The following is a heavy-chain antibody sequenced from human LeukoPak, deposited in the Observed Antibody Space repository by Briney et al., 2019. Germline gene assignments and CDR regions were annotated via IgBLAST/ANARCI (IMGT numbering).Heavy chain of an antibody. V-gene: IGHV3-30*02. CDR2: IRYDGSNK. CDR1: GFTFSSYG. J-gene: IGHJ4*02. D-gene: IGHD6-13*01. CDR3: AKDAITPGYSSSWCDY. Sequence: GGSLRLSCAASGFTFSSYGMHWVRQAPGKGLEWVAFIRYDGSNKYYADSVKGRFTISRDNSKNTLYLQMNSLRAEDTAVYYCAKDAITPGYSSSWCDYWGQGTLVTVSS.